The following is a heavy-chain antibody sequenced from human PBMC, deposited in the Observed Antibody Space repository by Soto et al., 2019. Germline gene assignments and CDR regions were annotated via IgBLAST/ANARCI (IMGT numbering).Heavy chain of an antibody. V-gene: IGHV1-69*13. Sequence: SVKVSCKASGYTFTSYNINWVRQAPGQGLEWMGGIIPIFGTANYAQKFQGRVTITADESTSTAYMELSSLRSEDTAVYYCARDNYCSGGSCYPYYFDYWGQGTLVTVSS. D-gene: IGHD2-15*01. J-gene: IGHJ4*02. CDR3: ARDNYCSGGSCYPYYFDY. CDR1: GYTFTSYN. CDR2: IIPIFGTA.